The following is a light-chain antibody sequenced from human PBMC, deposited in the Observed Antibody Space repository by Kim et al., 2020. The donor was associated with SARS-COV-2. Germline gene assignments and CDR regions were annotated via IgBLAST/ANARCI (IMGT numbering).Light chain of an antibody. CDR2: HVS. V-gene: IGLV2-14*03. CDR3: SSYTSSYV. J-gene: IGLJ1*01. Sequence: PGHSITISCPQTSSALGGYHYVSWYPPHPGKAPKLIIYHVSNRTSGVSNRFSGSHSGTTASLTISGLQAEDEADYYCSSYTSSYVFGTGTKVTVL. CDR1: SSALGGYHY.